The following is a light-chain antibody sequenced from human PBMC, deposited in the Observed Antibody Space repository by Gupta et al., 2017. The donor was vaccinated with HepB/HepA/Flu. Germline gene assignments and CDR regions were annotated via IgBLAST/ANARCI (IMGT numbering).Light chain of an antibody. V-gene: IGKV4-1*01. CDR2: WAS. CDR3: QQDDSTPLT. J-gene: IGKJ4*01. Sequence: DIVMTQSQDSLAVSLGERATINCKSSQSCLYSSNNKNYLAWYQQKPGQPPKLLIYWASTRESGVPDRFSGSGSGTDFTLTISSLQAEDVAVYYCQQDDSTPLTFGGGTKVEIK. CDR1: QSCLYSSNNKNY.